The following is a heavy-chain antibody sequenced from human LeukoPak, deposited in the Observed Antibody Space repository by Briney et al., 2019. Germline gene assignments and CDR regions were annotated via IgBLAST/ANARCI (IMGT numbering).Heavy chain of an antibody. CDR2: ISSSSSHI. V-gene: IGHV3-21*01. CDR1: GFTFSSYS. J-gene: IGHJ5*02. D-gene: IGHD6-13*01. CDR3: ASQASSSWYGNWFDP. Sequence: GGSLRLSCVASGFTFSSYSMNWVRQAPGKGLEWVSSISSSSSHIYYADSVKGRFTISRDNAKNSLYLQTNSLRAEDTAVYYCASQASSSWYGNWFDPWGQGTLVTVSS.